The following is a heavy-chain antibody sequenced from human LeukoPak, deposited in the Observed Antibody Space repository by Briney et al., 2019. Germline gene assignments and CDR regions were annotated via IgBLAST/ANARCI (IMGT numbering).Heavy chain of an antibody. D-gene: IGHD4-23*01. CDR1: GFTFASYA. J-gene: IGHJ4*02. CDR3: AKGARGVTPVYYSDY. V-gene: IGHV3-23*01. Sequence: GGSRRLSRAASGFTFASYAMSWVRQAPGKGLEWVSYISDSGSTISYADSVKGRFTLSRDNSKNTLYLQMHSLRAGDTAVYYCAKGARGVTPVYYSDYWGQGILVTVSS. CDR2: ISDSGSTI.